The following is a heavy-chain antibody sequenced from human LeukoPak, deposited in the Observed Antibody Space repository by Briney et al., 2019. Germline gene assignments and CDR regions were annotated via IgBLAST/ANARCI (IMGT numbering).Heavy chain of an antibody. D-gene: IGHD6-13*01. Sequence: TSETLSLTCSVSGASMRSYYWSWIRQSPGKGLEWIGYIFYSGSPNYNPSLKSRVTISVDTSKNQFSLKVSSVTAADTAVYYCARTPSIAAAGIFDYWGQGTLVTVSS. CDR1: GASMRSYY. J-gene: IGHJ4*02. V-gene: IGHV4-59*12. CDR3: ARTPSIAAAGIFDY. CDR2: IFYSGSP.